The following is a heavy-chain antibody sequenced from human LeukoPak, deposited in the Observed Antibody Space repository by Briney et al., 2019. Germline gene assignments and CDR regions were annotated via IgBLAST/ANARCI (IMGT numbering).Heavy chain of an antibody. CDR1: GGSISSYY. CDR2: IYYSGST. V-gene: IGHV4-59*01. D-gene: IGHD3-3*01. Sequence: SETLSLTCTVSGGSISSYYWSWIRQPPGKGLEWIGYIYYSGSTNYNPSLKSRVTISVDTSKNQFSLKLSSVTAADTAVYYCARAGQYYDFHEGFDPWGQGTLVTVSS. CDR3: ARAGQYYDFHEGFDP. J-gene: IGHJ5*02.